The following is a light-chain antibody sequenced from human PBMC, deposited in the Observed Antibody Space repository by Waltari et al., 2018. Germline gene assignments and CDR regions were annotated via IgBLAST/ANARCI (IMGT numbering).Light chain of an antibody. V-gene: IGLV3-21*01. CDR1: NIGSKS. CDR2: YDS. J-gene: IGLJ3*02. CDR3: QVWDSSSDHRV. Sequence: SYVLTQPPSESVAPGKTARITCGGNNIGSKSVHWYQQKSGQAPVLVIYYDSDRPSGIPEGCSGANSGNTATLTISRVEAGDEADYHCQVWDSSSDHRVFGGGTKLTVL.